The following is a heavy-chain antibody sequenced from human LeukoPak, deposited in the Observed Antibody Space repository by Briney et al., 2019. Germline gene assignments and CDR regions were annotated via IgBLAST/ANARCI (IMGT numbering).Heavy chain of an antibody. CDR2: IYYSGST. Sequence: PSETLSLTCTVSGGSISSSSYYWGWIRQPPGKGLEWIGSIYYSGSTYYNPSLKSRVTISVDTSKNQFSLKLSSVTAADTAVYYRAREPLVLGAFDIWGQGTMVTVSS. D-gene: IGHD6-6*01. CDR1: GGSISSSSYY. J-gene: IGHJ3*02. CDR3: AREPLVLGAFDI. V-gene: IGHV4-39*02.